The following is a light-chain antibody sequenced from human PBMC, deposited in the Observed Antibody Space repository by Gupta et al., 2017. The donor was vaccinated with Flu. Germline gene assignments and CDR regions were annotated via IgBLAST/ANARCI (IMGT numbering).Light chain of an antibody. CDR3: QVWDSSSDHGV. CDR2: DDS. V-gene: IGLV3-21*02. J-gene: IGLJ2*01. CDR1: NLGSKS. Sequence: SYVLTQPPSVSVAPGQTARLTRGGNNLGSKSVHWYQQKPGQAPVLVGYDDSDRPSGTPERFSGSNSGNTATLTIRRVEAGEEADYYCQVWDSSSDHGVFGGGTKLTVL.